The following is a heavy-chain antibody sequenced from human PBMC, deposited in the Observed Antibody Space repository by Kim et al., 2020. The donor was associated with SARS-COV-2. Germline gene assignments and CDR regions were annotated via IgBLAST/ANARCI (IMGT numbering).Heavy chain of an antibody. CDR2: IYYSGST. V-gene: IGHV4-39*01. CDR1: GGSISSSSYY. Sequence: SETLSLTCTVSGGSISSSSYYWGWIRQPPGKGLEWIGSIYYSGSTYYNPSLKSRVTISVDTSKNQFSLKLSSVTAADTAVYYCARHPIDVIAVPPYYFDYWGQGTLVTVSS. D-gene: IGHD6-19*01. J-gene: IGHJ4*02. CDR3: ARHPIDVIAVPPYYFDY.